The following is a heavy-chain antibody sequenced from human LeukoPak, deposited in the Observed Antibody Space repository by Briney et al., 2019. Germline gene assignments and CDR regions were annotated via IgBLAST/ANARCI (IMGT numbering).Heavy chain of an antibody. J-gene: IGHJ4*02. CDR2: ISSSSSYI. Sequence: GGSLRLSCAASGFTFSSYSMNWVRQAPGKGLEWVSSISSSSSYIYYADSVKGRFTISRDNAKNSLYLQMNSLGAEDTAVYYCARGIAVAGTPYFDYWGQGTLVTVSS. CDR3: ARGIAVAGTPYFDY. V-gene: IGHV3-21*01. D-gene: IGHD6-19*01. CDR1: GFTFSSYS.